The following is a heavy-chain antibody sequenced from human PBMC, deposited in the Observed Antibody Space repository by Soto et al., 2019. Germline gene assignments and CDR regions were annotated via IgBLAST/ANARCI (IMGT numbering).Heavy chain of an antibody. V-gene: IGHV3-33*01. J-gene: IGHJ4*02. Sequence: QVQLVESGGGVVQPGRSLRLSCAASGFTFSSYGMHWVRQAPGKGLEWVAVIWYDGSNKYYADSVKGRFTISRDNSKNTLYLRMNSLRAEDTAVYYCAGGYSYDAPDYWGQGTLVTVSS. CDR3: AGGYSYDAPDY. CDR1: GFTFSSYG. D-gene: IGHD5-18*01. CDR2: IWYDGSNK.